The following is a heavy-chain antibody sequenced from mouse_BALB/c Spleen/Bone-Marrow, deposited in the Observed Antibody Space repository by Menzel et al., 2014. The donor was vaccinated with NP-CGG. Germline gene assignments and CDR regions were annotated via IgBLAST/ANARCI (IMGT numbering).Heavy chain of an antibody. D-gene: IGHD2-1*01. CDR3: ARDHYGNYGGSFSAY. Sequence: VQRVESGPGLVAPSQSLSITCTVSGFSLTSYGVHWVRQPPGKGLEWLGVIWAGGSTNYNSALMPRLSISKDNSKSXVFLKMNSLQTDDTAMYYCARDHYGNYGGSFSAYWGQGTLVTVSA. CDR2: IWAGGST. V-gene: IGHV2-9*02. CDR1: GFSLTSYG. J-gene: IGHJ3*01.